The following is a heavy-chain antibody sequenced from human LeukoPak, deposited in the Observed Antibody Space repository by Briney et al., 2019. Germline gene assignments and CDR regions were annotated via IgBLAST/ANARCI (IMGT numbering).Heavy chain of an antibody. J-gene: IGHJ4*02. CDR1: GFTFSNYD. D-gene: IGHD2-2*01. CDR3: ARGASTYFDN. Sequence: GGSLGLSCAASGFTFSNYDMHWVRQATGKGLEWVSAIGTAGDTYYPGSVRGRFTMSRENAESSLYLQMNSLTAGDTAVYYCARGASTYFDNWGQGILVTVSS. V-gene: IGHV3-13*04. CDR2: IGTAGDT.